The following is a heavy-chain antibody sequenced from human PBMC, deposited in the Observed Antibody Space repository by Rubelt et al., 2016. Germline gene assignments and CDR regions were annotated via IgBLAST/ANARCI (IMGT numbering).Heavy chain of an antibody. Sequence: QVQLVQSGAEVKKPGSSVKVSCKASGGTFGSFDITWVRQAPGQGLEWMGRIIPILDIANYAQQFQGRVTITADRSTTTAYMQLNSLNSKDTAVYYCAVKGRGRYSSTPTTDYWGQGTLVTVSS. J-gene: IGHJ4*02. CDR1: GGTFGSFD. CDR3: AVKGRGRYSSTPTTDY. V-gene: IGHV1-69*04. CDR2: IIPILDIA. D-gene: IGHD3-10*01.